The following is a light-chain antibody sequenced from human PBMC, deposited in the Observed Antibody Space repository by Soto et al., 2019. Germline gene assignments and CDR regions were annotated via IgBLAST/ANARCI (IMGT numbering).Light chain of an antibody. V-gene: IGKV1-5*03. CDR1: QSISSW. J-gene: IGKJ1*01. CDR2: TAS. CDR3: QQYSTYPWT. Sequence: DIQMTQYPSTLSASVGDRVTITCRASQSISSWLAWYQQEPGKAPKLLISTASSLESGVPSRFSGSGSGTEFALTISSLQPDDFATYSCQQYSTYPWTFGQGTKVEIK.